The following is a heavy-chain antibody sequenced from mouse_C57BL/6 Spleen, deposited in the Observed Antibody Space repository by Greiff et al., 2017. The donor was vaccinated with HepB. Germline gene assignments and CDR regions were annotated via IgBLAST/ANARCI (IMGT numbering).Heavy chain of an antibody. CDR3: EGRGSQGLRITTVAWFAY. CDR2: IYPGSGST. CDR1: GYTFTSYW. V-gene: IGHV1-55*01. J-gene: IGHJ3*01. Sequence: QVQLQQPGAELVKPGASVKMSCKASGYTFTSYWITWVKQRPGQGLEWIGDIYPGSGSTNYNEKFKSKATLTVDTSSSTAYMQLSSLTSEDSAVYYCEGRGSQGLRITTVAWFAYWGQGTLVTVSA. D-gene: IGHD1-1*01.